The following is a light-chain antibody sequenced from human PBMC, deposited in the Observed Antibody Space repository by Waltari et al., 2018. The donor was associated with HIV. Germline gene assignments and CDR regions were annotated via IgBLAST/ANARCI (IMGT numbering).Light chain of an antibody. J-gene: IGKJ1*01. V-gene: IGKV3-15*01. CDR2: GAS. CDR3: QQYDYWPPWT. Sequence: VMTQSPATLSVSPGERTTLSCRASQSVRTKLACSQQKPGQPPRLLIYGASTRATGIPARFSGSGSGTEFTLTINSLQSEDYAVYYCQQYDYWPPWTFGQGTKVEMK. CDR1: QSVRTK.